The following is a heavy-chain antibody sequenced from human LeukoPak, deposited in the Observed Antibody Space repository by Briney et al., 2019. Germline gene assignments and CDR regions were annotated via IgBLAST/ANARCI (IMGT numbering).Heavy chain of an antibody. CDR1: GFTFSNYA. Sequence: GGSLRLSCAASGFTFSNYALHWVRQAPGKGLEWVAVISYDGSNKFYADSVRGRFTISRDNAKNSVYLQMNSLRAEDTAVYYCATNPHKYNQDGRGYPPYWRRGTLVTVSS. CDR3: ATNPHKYNQDGRGYPPY. V-gene: IGHV3-30*04. D-gene: IGHD3-22*01. J-gene: IGHJ4*02. CDR2: ISYDGSNK.